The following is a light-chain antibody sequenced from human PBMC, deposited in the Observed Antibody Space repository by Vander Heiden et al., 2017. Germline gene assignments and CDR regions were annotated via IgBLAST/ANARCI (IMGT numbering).Light chain of an antibody. J-gene: IGLJ3*02. Sequence: NFMLTQPHSVSESPGKTVTISCTRSSGSIASNYVQWYQQRPGSSPTTVIYEDNQRPSGVPDRFSGSIDSSSNSASLTISGLKTEDEADYYCQSYDSSNQWVFGGGTKLTGL. CDR2: EDN. V-gene: IGLV6-57*01. CDR1: SGSIASNY. CDR3: QSYDSSNQWV.